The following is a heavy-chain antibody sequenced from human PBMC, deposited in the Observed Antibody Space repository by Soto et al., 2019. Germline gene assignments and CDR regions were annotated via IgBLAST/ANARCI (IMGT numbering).Heavy chain of an antibody. V-gene: IGHV3-30*18. CDR3: AKKGCSSTSCYTLYYYYGMDV. CDR1: GFTFSSYG. Sequence: QVQLVESGGGVVQPGRSLRLSCAASGFTFSSYGMHWVRQAPGKGLEWVAVISYDGSNKYYADSVKGRFTISRDNSKNTLYLQMNSLRAEDTAVYYCAKKGCSSTSCYTLYYYYGMDVWGQGTTVTVSS. J-gene: IGHJ6*02. CDR2: ISYDGSNK. D-gene: IGHD2-2*02.